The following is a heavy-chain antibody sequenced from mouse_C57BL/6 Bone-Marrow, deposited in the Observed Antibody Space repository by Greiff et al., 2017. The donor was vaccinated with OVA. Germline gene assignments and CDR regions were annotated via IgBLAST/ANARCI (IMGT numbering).Heavy chain of an antibody. J-gene: IGHJ3*01. CDR2: IYPRSGNT. V-gene: IGHV1-81*01. CDR1: GYTFTSYG. Sequence: VQLQQSGAELARPGASVKLSCKASGYTFTSYGISWVKQRTGQGLEWIGEIYPRSGNTYYNEKFKGKATLTADKYSSTAYMELRSLTSEDSAVYFCARRGRPFFAYWGQGTLVTDSA. CDR3: ARRGRPFFAY.